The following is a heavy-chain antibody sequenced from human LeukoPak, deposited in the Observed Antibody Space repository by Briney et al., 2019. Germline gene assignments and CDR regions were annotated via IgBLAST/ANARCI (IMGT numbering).Heavy chain of an antibody. V-gene: IGHV4-61*01. CDR2: IYYSGST. CDR3: ARQYGDFDY. CDR1: GGSVSSGSYY. D-gene: IGHD2-2*01. J-gene: IGHJ4*02. Sequence: SETLSLTCTVSGGSVSSGSYYWSWIRQPPGKGLEWIGYIYYSGSTNYNPSLKSRVTISVDTSKNQFSLKLSSVTAADTAVYYCARQYGDFDYWGQGTLVTVSS.